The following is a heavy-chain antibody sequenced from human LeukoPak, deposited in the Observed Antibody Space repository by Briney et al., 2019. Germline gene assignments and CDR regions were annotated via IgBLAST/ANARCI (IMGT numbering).Heavy chain of an antibody. D-gene: IGHD2-2*01. V-gene: IGHV1-69*13. CDR3: ARYAASGPDCSSTSCLQHFDY. CDR1: GGTFSSYA. CDR2: IIPIFGTA. Sequence: ASVKVSCKASGGTFSSYAISWVRQAPGQGLEWMGGIIPIFGTANYAQKFQGRVTITADESTSTAYMELSSLRSEDTAVYYCARYAASGPDCSSTSCLQHFDYWGQGTLVTVSS. J-gene: IGHJ4*02.